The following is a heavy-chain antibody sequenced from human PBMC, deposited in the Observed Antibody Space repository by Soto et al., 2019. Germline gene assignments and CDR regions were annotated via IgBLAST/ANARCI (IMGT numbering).Heavy chain of an antibody. CDR3: ARDGPSLRYGSGGSCYEGFWFDP. J-gene: IGHJ5*02. D-gene: IGHD2-15*01. CDR2: ISAYKCNT. V-gene: IGHV1-18*04. CDR1: GYTFTSYG. Sequence: ASVKVSCKASGYTFTSYGISWVRQAPGQGLEWMGWISAYKCNTNDAQKLQGRVTMTTDTSTSKAYMELRSLRSDPTAVYYWARDGPSLRYGSGGSCYEGFWFDPWGQGTLVTVSS.